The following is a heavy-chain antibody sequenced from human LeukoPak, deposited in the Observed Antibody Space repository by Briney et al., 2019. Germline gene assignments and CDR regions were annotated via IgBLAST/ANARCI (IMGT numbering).Heavy chain of an antibody. D-gene: IGHD5/OR15-5a*01. CDR3: ARRMTVSATNWFDP. CDR2: IYYTGNT. J-gene: IGHJ5*02. CDR1: GGSISSSF. V-gene: IGHV4-59*01. Sequence: SETLSLTCTVSGGSISSSFWTWIRQSPGKGLEWLAYIYYTGNTNLNPSLKSRLTISVDTSKNQFSLRLSSVTAADTAIYYCARRMTVSATNWFDPWGQGTLVTVSS.